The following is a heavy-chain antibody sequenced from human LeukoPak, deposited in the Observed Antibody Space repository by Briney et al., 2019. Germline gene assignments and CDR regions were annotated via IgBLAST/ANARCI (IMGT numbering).Heavy chain of an antibody. Sequence: PSETLSLTCAVYGGSFSGYYWSWIRQPPGKGLEWIGEINHSGSINYNPSLKSRVTISVDTSKNQFSLKLSSVTAADTAVYYCARVGSGYYYSRFDYWGQGTLVTVSS. D-gene: IGHD3-22*01. CDR2: INHSGSI. J-gene: IGHJ4*02. CDR3: ARVGSGYYYSRFDY. V-gene: IGHV4-34*01. CDR1: GGSFSGYY.